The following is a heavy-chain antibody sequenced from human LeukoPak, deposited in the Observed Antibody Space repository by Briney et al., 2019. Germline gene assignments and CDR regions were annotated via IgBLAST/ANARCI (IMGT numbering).Heavy chain of an antibody. V-gene: IGHV4-59*01. D-gene: IGHD2-15*01. J-gene: IGHJ3*02. CDR3: AREGGYCSGGSCYFHHAFDI. CDR2: IYYSGST. Sequence: PSETLSLTCTVSGGSISSYYWSWIRQPPGKGLEWIGYIYYSGSTNYNPSLKSRVTISVDTSKNQFSLKLSSVTAADTAVYYCAREGGYCSGGSCYFHHAFDIWGQGTMVTVSS. CDR1: GGSISSYY.